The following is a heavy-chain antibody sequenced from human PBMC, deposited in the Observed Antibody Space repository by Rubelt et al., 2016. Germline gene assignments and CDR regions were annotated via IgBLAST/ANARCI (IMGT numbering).Heavy chain of an antibody. CDR3: ARYSEQLVL. Sequence: EVYLLESGGGLVQPGGSLRLSCEASGFTLDNHAMNWVRQAPGQGLEWVAAISGSGGSTFYADSVKGRFTISRDNSKNTLYLQMNSLRAEETAVYYCARYSEQLVLWGQGTLVTVSS. V-gene: IGHV3-23*01. J-gene: IGHJ1*01. CDR1: GFTLDNHA. CDR2: ISGSGGST. D-gene: IGHD6-6*01.